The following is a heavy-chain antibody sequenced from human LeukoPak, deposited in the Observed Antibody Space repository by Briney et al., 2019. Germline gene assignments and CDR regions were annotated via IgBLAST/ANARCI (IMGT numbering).Heavy chain of an antibody. CDR2: IKQDGSAK. D-gene: IGHD6-13*01. J-gene: IGHJ4*02. CDR1: GFTFSTYW. CDR3: ARDSAGNDY. Sequence: GSLRLSCAASGFTFSTYWRSWVGQAPGKGLEWVANIKQDGSAKYYADSVKGRFTISRDNAKNSLYLQMNSLRAEETAMYYCARDSAGNDYWGQGTLVTVSS. V-gene: IGHV3-7*01.